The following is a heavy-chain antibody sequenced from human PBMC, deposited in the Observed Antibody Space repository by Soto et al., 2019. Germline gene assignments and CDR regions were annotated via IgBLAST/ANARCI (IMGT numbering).Heavy chain of an antibody. Sequence: SETLSLTCAVYGGSFSGYYLSWIRQPPGKGLEWIGEINHSGSTNYNPSLKSRVTISVDTSKNQFSLKLSSVTAADTAVYYCARVGVTRRGRYCSSTSCQNINDYWGQGTLVTVSS. J-gene: IGHJ4*02. CDR3: ARVGVTRRGRYCSSTSCQNINDY. V-gene: IGHV4-34*01. CDR2: INHSGST. CDR1: GGSFSGYY. D-gene: IGHD2-2*01.